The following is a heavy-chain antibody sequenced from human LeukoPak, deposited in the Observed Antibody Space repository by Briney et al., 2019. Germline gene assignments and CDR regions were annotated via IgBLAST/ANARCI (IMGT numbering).Heavy chain of an antibody. J-gene: IGHJ3*02. CDR3: AKDEEQQLSADAFDI. CDR2: LSGSGGST. V-gene: IGHV3-23*01. Sequence: PRGSLRLSCAASGFTLSSYAMSWGRQAPGEGLEWVPALSGSGGSTYYADSVKGRFTISRDNSKNPLYLQMNSRRAGDTAVYYCAKDEEQQLSADAFDIWGQGTMVTVSS. D-gene: IGHD6-13*01. CDR1: GFTLSSYA.